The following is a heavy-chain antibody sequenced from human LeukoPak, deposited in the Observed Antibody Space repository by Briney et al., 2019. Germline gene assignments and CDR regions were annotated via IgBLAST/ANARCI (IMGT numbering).Heavy chain of an antibody. J-gene: IGHJ4*02. CDR2: IDPTDSYT. Sequence: NHGEPLQISGKCSGSIFTTNWITGGRQLPGKGLEWMGTIDPTDSYTIYSPSFQGHVTISADKSISTAYLQWSSLKASDTAMYFCARQIYGNYAKDYWGQGTLVTVSS. D-gene: IGHD4-11*01. CDR3: ARQIYGNYAKDY. V-gene: IGHV5-10-1*01. CDR1: GSIFTTNW.